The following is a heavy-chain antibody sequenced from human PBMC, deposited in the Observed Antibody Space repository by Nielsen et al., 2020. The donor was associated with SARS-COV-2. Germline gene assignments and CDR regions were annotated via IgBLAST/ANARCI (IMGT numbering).Heavy chain of an antibody. CDR2: IYYSGST. CDR3: AREGSITIFGVVIIGRFDP. V-gene: IGHV4-28*03. Sequence: WIRQPPGKGLEWIGYIYYSGSTYYNPSLKSRVTISVDTSKNQFSLKLSSVTAADTAVYYCAREGSITIFGVVIIGRFDPWGQGTLVTVSS. J-gene: IGHJ5*02. D-gene: IGHD3-3*01.